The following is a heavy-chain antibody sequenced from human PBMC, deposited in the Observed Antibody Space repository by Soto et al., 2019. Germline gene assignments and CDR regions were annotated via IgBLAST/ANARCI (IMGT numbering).Heavy chain of an antibody. CDR2: IKSKTDGGTT. V-gene: IGHV3-15*01. D-gene: IGHD4-17*01. CDR1: GFTFSNAW. Sequence: GGSLRLSCAASGFTFSNAWMSWVRQAPGKGLEWVGRIKSKTDGGTTDYAAPVKGRFTISRDDSKNTLYLQMNSLKTEDTAVYYCTTDLGTVTNTWFDPWGQGTLVTVSS. J-gene: IGHJ5*02. CDR3: TTDLGTVTNTWFDP.